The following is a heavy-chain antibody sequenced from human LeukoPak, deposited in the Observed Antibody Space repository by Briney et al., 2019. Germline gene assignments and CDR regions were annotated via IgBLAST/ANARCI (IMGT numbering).Heavy chain of an antibody. V-gene: IGHV1-8*01. CDR1: GYTFTNYD. CDR3: ARGRYESSGYYCDY. Sequence: ASVKVSCKASGYTFTNYDINWVRQATGQGLERMGWMNPNSGNTGYTQKFQGRVTMTRNTSISTAYMELSSLRSEDTAVYYCARGRYESSGYYCDYWGQGTQVTVSS. J-gene: IGHJ4*02. CDR2: MNPNSGNT. D-gene: IGHD3-22*01.